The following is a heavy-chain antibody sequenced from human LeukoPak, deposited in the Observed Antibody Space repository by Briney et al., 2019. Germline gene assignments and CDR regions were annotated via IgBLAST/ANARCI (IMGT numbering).Heavy chain of an antibody. D-gene: IGHD4-17*01. CDR2: ISSSSSNT. J-gene: IGHJ3*02. CDR3: ARAVTTFAFDI. Sequence: GGSLRLSCAASGFTVSSNSMNWVRQAPGKGLEWVSFISSSSSNTYYADSVKGRFTISRDNAKNSLYLQMNSLRAEDTAVYYCARAVTTFAFDIWGQGTMVTVSS. CDR1: GFTVSSNS. V-gene: IGHV3-21*01.